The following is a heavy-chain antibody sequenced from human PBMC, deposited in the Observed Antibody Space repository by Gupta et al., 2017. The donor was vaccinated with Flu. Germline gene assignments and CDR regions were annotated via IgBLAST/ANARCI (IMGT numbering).Heavy chain of an antibody. V-gene: IGHV3-74*03. Sequence: VCQVPGKGLVWVSRLNPDGSSPTYADSVRDRFIISRDIAKNTVYLQMNSLRADDTGTYFCARATFDDLVPHGMDLWGRGTTVTVSS. CDR3: ARATFDDLVPHGMDL. CDR2: LNPDGSSP. J-gene: IGHJ6*02. D-gene: IGHD6-6*01.